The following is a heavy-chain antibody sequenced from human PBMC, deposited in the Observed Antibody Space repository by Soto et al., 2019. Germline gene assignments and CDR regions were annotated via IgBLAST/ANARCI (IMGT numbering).Heavy chain of an antibody. J-gene: IGHJ6*02. CDR2: IIPIFGTA. D-gene: IGHD1-20*01. Sequence: SVKVSCKASGGTFSSYAISWVRQAPGQALEWMGGIIPIFGTANYAQKFQGRVTITADESTSTAYMELSSLRSEDTAVYYCARPNWNDYYYYGMGVWGQGTTVTVSS. CDR3: ARPNWNDYYYYGMGV. V-gene: IGHV1-69*13. CDR1: GGTFSSYA.